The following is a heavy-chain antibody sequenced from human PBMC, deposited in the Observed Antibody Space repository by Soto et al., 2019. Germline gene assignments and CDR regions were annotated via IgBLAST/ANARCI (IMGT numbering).Heavy chain of an antibody. J-gene: IGHJ6*02. V-gene: IGHV4-59*01. D-gene: IGHD6-19*01. CDR1: GGSISSYY. CDR2: IYYSGST. Sequence: SETLSLTCTVSGGSISSYYWSWIRQPPGKGLEWIGYIYYSGSTNYNPSLKSRVTISVDTSKNQFSLELSSVTAADTAVYYCARGTLAVAAYYGMDVWGQGTTVT. CDR3: ARGTLAVAAYYGMDV.